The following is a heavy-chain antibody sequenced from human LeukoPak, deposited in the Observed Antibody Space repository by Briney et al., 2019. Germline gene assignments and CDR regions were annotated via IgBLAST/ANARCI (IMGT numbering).Heavy chain of an antibody. CDR1: GYTFTGYY. CDR3: ARVTGNIVVVPAAYIPLFDY. D-gene: IGHD2-2*01. Sequence: ASVKVSCKASGYTFTGYYMHWVRQAPGQGLEWMGWINPNSGGTNYAQKFQGRVTMTRDTSISTAYMELSRLRSDDTAVYYCARVTGNIVVVPAAYIPLFDYWGQGTLVTVSS. V-gene: IGHV1-2*02. J-gene: IGHJ4*02. CDR2: INPNSGGT.